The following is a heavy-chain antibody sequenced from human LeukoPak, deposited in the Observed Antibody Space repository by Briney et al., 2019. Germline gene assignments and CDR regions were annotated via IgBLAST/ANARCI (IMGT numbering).Heavy chain of an antibody. J-gene: IGHJ4*02. CDR3: ARAEWELQGYYFDY. Sequence: ASVKVSCKASGGTFSSYAVSWVRQAPGQGLEWMGGTIPIFGTANYAQKFQGRVTITTDESTSTAYMELSSLRSEDTAVYYCARAEWELQGYYFDYWGQGTLVTVSS. CDR2: TIPIFGTA. V-gene: IGHV1-69*05. CDR1: GGTFSSYA. D-gene: IGHD1-26*01.